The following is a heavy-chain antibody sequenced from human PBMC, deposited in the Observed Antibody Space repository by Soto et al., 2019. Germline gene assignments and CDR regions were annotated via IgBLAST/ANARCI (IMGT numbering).Heavy chain of an antibody. CDR3: ARAAQYYYDSSGYYDFDY. V-gene: IGHV1-69*06. J-gene: IGHJ4*02. D-gene: IGHD3-22*01. CDR1: GGTFSSYA. Sequence: SVKVSCKASGGTFSSYAISWVRQAPGQGLEWMGGIIPIFGTANYAQKFQGRVTITADKSTSTAYMELSSLRSEDTAVYYCARAAQYYYDSSGYYDFDYWGQGTLVTVPS. CDR2: IIPIFGTA.